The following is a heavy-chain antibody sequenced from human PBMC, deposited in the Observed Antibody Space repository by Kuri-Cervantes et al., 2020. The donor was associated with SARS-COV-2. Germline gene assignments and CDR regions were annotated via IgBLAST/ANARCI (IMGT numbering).Heavy chain of an antibody. Sequence: GGSLRLSCAASGFTFSSYAMHWVRQAPGKGLEWVAVISYDGSNKYYADSVKGRFTISRDNSKNTLYLQMNSLRAEDTAVYYCARDPQRFGEPDFGYWGQGTLVTVSS. J-gene: IGHJ4*02. D-gene: IGHD3-10*01. CDR3: ARDPQRFGEPDFGY. CDR1: GFTFSSYA. V-gene: IGHV3-30*01. CDR2: ISYDGSNK.